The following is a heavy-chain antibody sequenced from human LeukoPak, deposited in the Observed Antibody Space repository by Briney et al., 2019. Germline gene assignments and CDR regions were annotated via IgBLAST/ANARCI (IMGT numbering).Heavy chain of an antibody. CDR1: GFTFSSYS. CDR3: ARDRNYYGSGSYFYPNY. Sequence: GGSLRLSCAASGFTFSSYSMNRVRQAPGKGLEWVSSISRSSSYIYYADSVKGRFTISRDNAKNSLYLQMNSLRAEDTAVYYCARDRNYYGSGSYFYPNYWGQGTLVTVSS. V-gene: IGHV3-21*01. J-gene: IGHJ4*02. CDR2: ISRSSSYI. D-gene: IGHD3-10*01.